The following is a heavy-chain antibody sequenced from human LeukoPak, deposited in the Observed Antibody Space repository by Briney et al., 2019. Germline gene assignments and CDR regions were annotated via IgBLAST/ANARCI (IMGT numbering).Heavy chain of an antibody. CDR1: GYTFTGYY. J-gene: IGHJ6*02. Sequence: ASVKVSCKASGYTFTGYYMHWVRQAPGQGLEWMGWINPNSGGTNYAQKFQGGVTMTRDTSISTAYMELSRLRSDDTAVYYCARGGIAADPTGANYYYYGMDVWGQGTTVTVSS. D-gene: IGHD6-13*01. V-gene: IGHV1-2*02. CDR2: INPNSGGT. CDR3: ARGGIAADPTGANYYYYGMDV.